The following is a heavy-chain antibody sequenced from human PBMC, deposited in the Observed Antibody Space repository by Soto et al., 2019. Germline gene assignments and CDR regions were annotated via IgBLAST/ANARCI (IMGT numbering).Heavy chain of an antibody. CDR1: GFTFSSYS. CDR2: ISSSSSTI. D-gene: IGHD2-15*01. CDR3: ARGPQGYCSGGSCLSDYYYYYYMDV. V-gene: IGHV3-48*02. Sequence: GGSLRLSCAASGFTFSSYSMNWVRQAPGKGLEWVSYISSSSSTIYYADSVKGRFTISKDNAKNSLYLQMNSLRDEDTAVYYCARGPQGYCSGGSCLSDYYYYYYMDVWGKGTTVTVSS. J-gene: IGHJ6*03.